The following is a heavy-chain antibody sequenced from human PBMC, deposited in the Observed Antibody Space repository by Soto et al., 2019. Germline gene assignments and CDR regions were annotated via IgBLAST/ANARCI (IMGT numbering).Heavy chain of an antibody. J-gene: IGHJ5*02. CDR2: ISPKNGNT. D-gene: IGHD3-3*01. CDR1: GYSFSTYD. V-gene: IGHV1-18*04. CDR3: ATSYDSGFDP. Sequence: LLLQSGAELKKPGASVKISCKASGYSFSTYDISWLRQAPGQGPEWMGRISPKNGNTNYAQNFQDRVTMTAGTSSSTAYMELRGLRSDDTAKYYCATSYDSGFDPWGQGTLVTVSS.